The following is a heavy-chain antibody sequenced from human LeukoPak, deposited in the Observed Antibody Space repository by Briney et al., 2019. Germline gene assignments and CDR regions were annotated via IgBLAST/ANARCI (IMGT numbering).Heavy chain of an antibody. D-gene: IGHD6-13*01. CDR1: GFTFSSYS. J-gene: IGHJ4*02. Sequence: GGSLRLSCAASGFTFSSYSMNWVRQAPGKGLEWVSSISSSSSYIYYADSVKGRLTISRDNAKNSLYLQMNSLRAEDTAVYYCARDRPGIAAAGVGDYWGQGTLVTVSS. V-gene: IGHV3-21*01. CDR3: ARDRPGIAAAGVGDY. CDR2: ISSSSSYI.